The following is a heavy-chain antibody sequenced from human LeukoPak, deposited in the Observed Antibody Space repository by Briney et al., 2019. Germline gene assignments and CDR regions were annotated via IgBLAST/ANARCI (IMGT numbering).Heavy chain of an antibody. J-gene: IGHJ3*02. V-gene: IGHV1-2*02. Sequence: ASVEVSCKASGYTFTGYYMHWVRQAPGQGLEWMGWINPNSGGTNYAQKFQGRVTMTRDTSISTAYMELSRLRSDDTAVYYCARDLTQYPAFDIWGQGTMVTVSS. CDR1: GYTFTGYY. D-gene: IGHD3-9*01. CDR2: INPNSGGT. CDR3: ARDLTQYPAFDI.